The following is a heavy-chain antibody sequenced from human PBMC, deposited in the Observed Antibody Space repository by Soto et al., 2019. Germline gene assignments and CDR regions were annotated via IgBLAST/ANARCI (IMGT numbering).Heavy chain of an antibody. CDR1: GYTFSNYG. CDR2: ISGYNGDT. V-gene: IGHV1-18*01. CDR3: SRFIMVGGWFDPNYYHGMDV. Sequence: ASVKVSCKTSGYTFSNYGINWVRQAPGQGLEWMGWISGYNGDTNYAQTVQGRVTMTTDTSTGTVYMELRSLKSDDTAIYYCSRFIMVGGWFDPNYYHGMDVWGQGTTVTVSS. D-gene: IGHD6-19*01. J-gene: IGHJ6*02.